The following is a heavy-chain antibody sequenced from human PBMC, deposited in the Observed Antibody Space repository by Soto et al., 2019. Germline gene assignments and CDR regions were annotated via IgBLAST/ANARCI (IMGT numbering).Heavy chain of an antibody. V-gene: IGHV1-69*06. Sequence: QVQLVQSGAEVKKPGSSVKVSCKASGGTLSNYAISWMRQAPGQGLEWMGGIIPLLGTANYAQNFQGRVKITADKSTTTAYMELSSLRSEDTAVYYCATEGYSGSYYAYWGQGTLVTVSP. CDR2: IIPLLGTA. J-gene: IGHJ4*02. CDR3: ATEGYSGSYYAY. D-gene: IGHD1-26*01. CDR1: GGTLSNYA.